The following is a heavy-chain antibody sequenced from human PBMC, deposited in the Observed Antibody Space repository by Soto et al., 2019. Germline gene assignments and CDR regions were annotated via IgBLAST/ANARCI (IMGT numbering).Heavy chain of an antibody. CDR1: GFTLSDHS. CDR2: VSFNGNIQ. V-gene: IGHV3-30*04. J-gene: IGHJ4*02. Sequence: QVHLVESGGGVVQPGRSLTLSCAASGFTLSDHSMHWVRQAPGKGLEWVAHVSFNGNIQQYSDSVKGRFTISRDNSNNTVFLQMTGLTPADTALYYCVRMTSTMYFFDHWGQGAQVTVSS. CDR3: VRMTSTMYFFDH. D-gene: IGHD2-8*01.